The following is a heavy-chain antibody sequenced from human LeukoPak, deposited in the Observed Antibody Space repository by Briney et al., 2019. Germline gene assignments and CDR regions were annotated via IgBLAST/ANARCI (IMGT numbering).Heavy chain of an antibody. CDR2: IHTSGST. V-gene: IGHV4-4*07. J-gene: IGHJ5*02. D-gene: IGHD2-2*01. CDR1: GGSIGSYY. Sequence: SETLSLTCTVSGGSIGSYYWSWIRQPAGKGLEYIGRIHTSGSTNYNPSLKSRLTMSVDTSKNQFSLKLSSVTAADTAVYFCATTGSQYCSSTSCYAWFDPWGQGTLVTVSS. CDR3: ATTGSQYCSSTSCYAWFDP.